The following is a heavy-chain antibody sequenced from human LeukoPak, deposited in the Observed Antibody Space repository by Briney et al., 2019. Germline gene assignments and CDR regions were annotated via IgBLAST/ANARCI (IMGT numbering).Heavy chain of an antibody. CDR3: ARYYCGTSTTCYMFDF. J-gene: IGHJ4*02. CDR1: GFTFSDYY. D-gene: IGHD2-2*01. Sequence: GGSLRLSCAASGFTFSDYYMSWIRQAPGKGLEWVAIIKQAARETYYVGSVKGRFTISRDNAKNSLYLQMSSLRADDTAVYYCARYYCGTSTTCYMFDFWGQGTLVTVSS. V-gene: IGHV3-7*01. CDR2: IKQAARET.